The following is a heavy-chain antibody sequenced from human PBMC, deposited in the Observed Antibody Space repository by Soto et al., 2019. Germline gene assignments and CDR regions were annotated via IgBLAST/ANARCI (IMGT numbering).Heavy chain of an antibody. D-gene: IGHD6-19*01. V-gene: IGHV1-8*01. CDR3: AREKVAVAGPRRVFDI. CDR1: GYTFTSYD. CDR2: MNPNSSNT. Sequence: ASVKVSCKASGYTFTSYDINWVRQATGQRLEWMGWMNPNSSNTGYAQKFQGRVTMTRNTSISKAYMELSSLRSEDTAVFYCAREKVAVAGPRRVFDIWGQGTMVTVSS. J-gene: IGHJ3*02.